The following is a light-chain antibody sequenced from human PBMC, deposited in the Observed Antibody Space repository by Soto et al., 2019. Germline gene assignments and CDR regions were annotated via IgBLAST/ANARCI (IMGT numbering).Light chain of an antibody. CDR1: SSDVGGYNY. V-gene: IGLV2-14*01. J-gene: IGLJ2*01. CDR3: SSYTSTSTPLV. CDR2: EVN. Sequence: QSVLTQPASVSGSPGQSITISCTGTSSDVGGYNYVSWYQQHPGKAPKLMIYEVNNRPSGVSNRFSGSKSGNTASLTISGLQAEDEGDYYCSSYTSTSTPLVFGGGTQLTVL.